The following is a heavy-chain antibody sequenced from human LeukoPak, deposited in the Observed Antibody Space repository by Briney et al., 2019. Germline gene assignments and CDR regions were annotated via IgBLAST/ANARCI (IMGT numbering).Heavy chain of an antibody. CDR3: ARERSYSSPPYGMDV. D-gene: IGHD6-13*01. CDR2: IYTSGST. CDR1: GGSISSYY. V-gene: IGHV4-4*07. J-gene: IGHJ6*02. Sequence: PSETLSLTCTVSGGSISSYYWSWIRQPGAKGLEWIGRIYTSGSTKYNPSLKSRVTMSVDTSKNQFSLKLSSVTAADTAVYYCARERSYSSPPYGMDVWGQGTTVTVSS.